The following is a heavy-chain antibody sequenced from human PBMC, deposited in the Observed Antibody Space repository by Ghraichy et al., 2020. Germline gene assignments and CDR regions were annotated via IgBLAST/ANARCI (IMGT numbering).Heavy chain of an antibody. D-gene: IGHD4-17*01. V-gene: IGHV4-34*01. CDR2: INHSGST. Sequence: SETLSLTCAVYGGSFSGYYWSWIRQPPGKGLEWIGEINHSGSTNYNPSLKSRVTISVDTSKNQFSLKLSSVTAADTAVYYCARVFTVTTSIWFDPWGQGTLVTVSS. CDR3: ARVFTVTTSIWFDP. CDR1: GGSFSGYY. J-gene: IGHJ5*02.